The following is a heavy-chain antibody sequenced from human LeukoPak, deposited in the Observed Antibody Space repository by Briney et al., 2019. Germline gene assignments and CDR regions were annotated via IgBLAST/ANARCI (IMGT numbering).Heavy chain of an antibody. V-gene: IGHV4-59*01. CDR1: GGSISSYY. CDR2: IYYSGST. Sequence: SETLSLTCTVSGGSISSYYWSWIRQPPGKGLEWIWYIYYSGSTNYNPSLKSRVTISVDTSKNQFSLKLSSVTAADTAVYYCAREGDSSGWYDYWGQGTLVTVSS. J-gene: IGHJ4*02. CDR3: AREGDSSGWYDY. D-gene: IGHD6-19*01.